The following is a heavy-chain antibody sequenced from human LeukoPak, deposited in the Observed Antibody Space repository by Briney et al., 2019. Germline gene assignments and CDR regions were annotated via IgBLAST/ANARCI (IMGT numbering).Heavy chain of an antibody. D-gene: IGHD2-2*01. CDR1: GGSISSGGYY. CDR2: IYYSGST. V-gene: IGHV4-61*08. J-gene: IGHJ2*01. Sequence: PSQTLSLTCTVSGGSISSGGYYWSWIRQPPGKGLEWIGYIYYSGSTNYNPSLKSRVTISVDTSKNQFSLKLSSVTAADTAVYYCARGTAPDWYFDLWGRGTLVTVSS. CDR3: ARGTAPDWYFDL.